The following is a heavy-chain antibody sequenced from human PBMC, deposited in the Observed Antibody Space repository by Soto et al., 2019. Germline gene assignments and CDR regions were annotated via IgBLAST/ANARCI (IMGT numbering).Heavy chain of an antibody. Sequence: KTSETLSLTCTVSGGSISSSSYYWGWIRQPPGKGLEWIGSFYYSGTTYYNPSLKSRVTISGDTSKNQFSLKLSSVTAADTAVYYCARHPCTNGACGFDPWGQGTLVTVSS. CDR1: GGSISSSSYY. V-gene: IGHV4-39*01. J-gene: IGHJ5*02. D-gene: IGHD2-8*01. CDR3: ARHPCTNGACGFDP. CDR2: FYYSGTT.